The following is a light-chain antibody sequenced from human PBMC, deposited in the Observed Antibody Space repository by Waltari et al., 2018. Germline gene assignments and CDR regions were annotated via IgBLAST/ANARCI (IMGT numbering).Light chain of an antibody. CDR2: KAA. Sequence: DVQLTQSPSTLSASGGDRVTITCRASQRISSWLAWYQKKPEQAPPVLIYKAATLQSGVPSRFSGSGSGTEFTLTIDSLQPDDVATYYCLQYSNYSWTFGQGTKVEIK. CDR3: LQYSNYSWT. V-gene: IGKV1-5*03. CDR1: QRISSW. J-gene: IGKJ1*01.